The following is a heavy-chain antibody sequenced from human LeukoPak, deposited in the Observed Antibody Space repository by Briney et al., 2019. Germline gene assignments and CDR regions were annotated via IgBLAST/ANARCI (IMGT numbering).Heavy chain of an antibody. Sequence: PSETLSLTCTVSGGSISSYYWSWIREPPGKGLEWIGYIYYSGSTNYNPSLKSRVTISVDTSKNQFSLKLSSVTAADTAAYYCARALTRGNFDYWGQGTLVTVSS. J-gene: IGHJ4*02. V-gene: IGHV4-59*08. CDR3: ARALTRGNFDY. D-gene: IGHD6-25*01. CDR1: GGSISSYY. CDR2: IYYSGST.